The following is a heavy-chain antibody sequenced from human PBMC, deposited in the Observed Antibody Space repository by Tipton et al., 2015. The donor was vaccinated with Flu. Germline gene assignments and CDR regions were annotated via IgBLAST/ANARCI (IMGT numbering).Heavy chain of an antibody. J-gene: IGHJ4*02. CDR1: GFMFLSYE. V-gene: IGHV3-48*03. CDR3: ATFDPDTAMVLDY. Sequence: QLVQSGGGLVQPGGSLRLSCAASGFMFLSYEMNWVRQVPGKGLEWIAFISGSGSSIFYADSVKGRVTISRDNAKKSLFLQMNSLRVEDTAVYYCATFDPDTAMVLDYWGQGSQVVVSS. D-gene: IGHD5-18*01. CDR2: ISGSGSSI.